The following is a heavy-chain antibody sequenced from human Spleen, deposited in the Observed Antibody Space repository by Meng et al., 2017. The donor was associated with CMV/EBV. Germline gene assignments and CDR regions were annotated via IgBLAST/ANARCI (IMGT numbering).Heavy chain of an antibody. V-gene: IGHV3-30*02. CDR1: GFTFSDYA. CDR2: IRYDGTHD. D-gene: IGHD3-10*01. CDR3: ARDNHGFGELREDV. J-gene: IGHJ6*02. Sequence: GESLKISCAASGFTFSDYAMHWVRQTPGKGLEWVAFIRYDGTHDSYGDSVKGRFTISRDDSKKTLYLQMNSLRAEDTAVYYCARDNHGFGELREDVWGQGTTVTVSS.